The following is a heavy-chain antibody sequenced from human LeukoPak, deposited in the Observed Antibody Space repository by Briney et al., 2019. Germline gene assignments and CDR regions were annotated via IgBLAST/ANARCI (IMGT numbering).Heavy chain of an antibody. J-gene: IGHJ4*02. Sequence: ASVKVSCKVSGYTLTELSMHWVRQAPGKGLEWMGGFDPEDGETIYAQKFQGRVTMTEDTSTDTAYMELSSLRSEDTDVYYCATVIARRISMVRGVTLDYWGREPWSPSPQ. D-gene: IGHD3-10*01. CDR2: FDPEDGET. CDR1: GYTLTELS. CDR3: ATVIARRISMVRGVTLDY. V-gene: IGHV1-24*01.